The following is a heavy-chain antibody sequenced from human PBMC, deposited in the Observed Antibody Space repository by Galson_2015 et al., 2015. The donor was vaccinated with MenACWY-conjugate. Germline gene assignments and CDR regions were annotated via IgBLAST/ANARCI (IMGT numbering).Heavy chain of an antibody. D-gene: IGHD6-13*01. CDR2: IYPDDSDI. Sequence: QYGAEVKKPGESLKISCKGSGYSFPNYWIGWVRQMPGKGLEWMGIIYPDDSDIRYSTSFPGQVTIPADKSISTAYLQWSSLKASDTAMYYCARPASGYSSSCDYWGQGTLVTVSS. CDR3: ARPASGYSSSCDY. J-gene: IGHJ4*02. CDR1: GYSFPNYW. V-gene: IGHV5-51*03.